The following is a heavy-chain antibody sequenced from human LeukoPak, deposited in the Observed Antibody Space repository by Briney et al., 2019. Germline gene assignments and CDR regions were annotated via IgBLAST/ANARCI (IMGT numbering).Heavy chain of an antibody. CDR2: IKPNSGGT. V-gene: IGHV1-2*02. J-gene: IGHJ3*02. Sequence: ASVKVSCKASGYTFTSYGISWVRQAPGQGLEWMGWIKPNSGGTNYAQKFQGRATMTRDTSISTAYMELSRLRSDDTAVYYCALYSGSYDDAFDIWGQGTMVTVSS. CDR1: GYTFTSYG. CDR3: ALYSGSYDDAFDI. D-gene: IGHD1-26*01.